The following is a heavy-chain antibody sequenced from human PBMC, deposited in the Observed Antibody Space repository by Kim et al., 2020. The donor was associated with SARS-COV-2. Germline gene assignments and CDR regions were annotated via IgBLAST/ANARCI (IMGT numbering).Heavy chain of an antibody. Sequence: SETLSLTCAVYGGSFSGYYWSWIRQPPGKGLEWIGEINHSGSTNYNPSLKSRVTISVDTSKNQFSLKLSSVTAADTAVYYCARARVVVPAAPFDYWGQGTLVTVSS. CDR1: GGSFSGYY. D-gene: IGHD2-2*01. J-gene: IGHJ4*02. CDR2: INHSGST. V-gene: IGHV4-34*01. CDR3: ARARVVVPAAPFDY.